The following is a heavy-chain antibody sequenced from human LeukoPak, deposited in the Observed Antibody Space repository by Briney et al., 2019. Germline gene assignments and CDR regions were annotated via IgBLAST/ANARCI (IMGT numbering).Heavy chain of an antibody. D-gene: IGHD1-26*01. J-gene: IGHJ3*02. Sequence: PSETLSLTCTVSGDSLSDYFWSWIRQPPGKGLGWIGYNSGSTNYNASLKSRVTILLVRSKTQFSLKLSSVTAADTAVYYCARGRGYGGNYLRSFDIWGQGTMVTVSS. V-gene: IGHV4-59*08. CDR2: NSGST. CDR1: GDSLSDYF. CDR3: ARGRGYGGNYLRSFDI.